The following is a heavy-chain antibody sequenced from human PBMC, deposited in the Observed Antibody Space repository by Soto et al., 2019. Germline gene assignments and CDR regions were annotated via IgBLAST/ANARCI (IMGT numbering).Heavy chain of an antibody. CDR1: GGSFSSINYC. J-gene: IGHJ4*02. CDR2: ICYSGTT. D-gene: IGHD2-21*02. Sequence: QLQLQESGPGLVKPSETLSLTCAVSGGSFSSINYCWGWIRQPPGEGLEWIATICYSGTTYFNPSLKSRVTTSVDTSKNQFSLKLSSVTAADTPVYFCTMRDEVTSYYINHWGRGTLVTVSS. CDR3: TMRDEVTSYYINH. V-gene: IGHV4-39*01.